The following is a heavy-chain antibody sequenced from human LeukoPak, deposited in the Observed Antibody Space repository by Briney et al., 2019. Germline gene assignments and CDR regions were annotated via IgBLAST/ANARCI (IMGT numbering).Heavy chain of an antibody. V-gene: IGHV3-74*01. CDR2: INSDGN. J-gene: IGHJ4*02. Sequence: GGSLRLCCAASGFTLSTYWIHWVRQPPGKGLVWVSRINSDGNSFAASVKGRFTISRDNAKNTVYLQMNSLRAEDTAVYFCARGHTFGTLDYWGQGALVTVSS. CDR1: GFTLSTYW. D-gene: IGHD3-16*01. CDR3: ARGHTFGTLDY.